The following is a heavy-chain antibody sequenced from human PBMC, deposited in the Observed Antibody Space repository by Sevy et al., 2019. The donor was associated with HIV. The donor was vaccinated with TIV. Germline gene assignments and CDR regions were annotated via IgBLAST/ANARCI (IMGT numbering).Heavy chain of an antibody. CDR3: ARELWPGDY. J-gene: IGHJ4*02. V-gene: IGHV3-7*01. D-gene: IGHD2-21*01. CDR1: GFTFNNYF. CDR2: INQDGSQK. Sequence: GGSLRLSCAASGFTFNNYFMGWVRKAPGKGLEWIANINQDGSQKNYVDSVKGRFTITRDNARNLVSLQTNSLRVDDTAVYYCARELWPGDYWGQGTLVTVSS.